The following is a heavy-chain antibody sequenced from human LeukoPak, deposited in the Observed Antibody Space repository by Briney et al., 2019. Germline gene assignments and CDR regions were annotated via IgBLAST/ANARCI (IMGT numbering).Heavy chain of an antibody. CDR3: ARGHCGGDCYSAY. CDR2: VNPNSGGT. Sequence: GASVKVSCKASGYTFTGYYMHWVRQAPGQGLEWMGWVNPNSGGTNYAQKFQGRVTMTRDTSISTAYMELSRLRSDDTAVYYCARGHCGGDCYSAYWGQGTLVTVSS. CDR1: GYTFTGYY. D-gene: IGHD2-21*02. J-gene: IGHJ4*02. V-gene: IGHV1-2*02.